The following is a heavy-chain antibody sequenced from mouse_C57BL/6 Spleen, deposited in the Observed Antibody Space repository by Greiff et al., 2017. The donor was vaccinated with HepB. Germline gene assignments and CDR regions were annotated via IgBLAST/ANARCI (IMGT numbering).Heavy chain of an antibody. CDR3: ARSGDYYGSSSAWFAY. J-gene: IGHJ3*01. V-gene: IGHV1-53*01. D-gene: IGHD1-1*01. CDR1: GYTFTSYW. CDR2: INPSNGGT. Sequence: VQRVESGTELVKPGASVKLSCKASGYTFTSYWMHWVKQRPGQGLEWIGNINPSNGGTNYNEKFKSKATLTVDKSSSTAYMQLSSLTSEDSAVYYCARSGDYYGSSSAWFAYWGQGTLVTVSA.